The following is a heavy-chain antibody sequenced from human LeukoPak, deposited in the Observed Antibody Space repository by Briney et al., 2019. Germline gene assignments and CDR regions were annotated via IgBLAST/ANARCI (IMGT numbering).Heavy chain of an antibody. CDR2: IKSKTDGGTT. V-gene: IGHV3-15*01. CDR3: TTESLCYYDISGSYKFADY. D-gene: IGHD3-22*01. J-gene: IGHJ4*02. CDR1: GFTFSDAW. Sequence: PGGSLRLSCAASGFTFSDAWMSWVRQAPGKGLEWVGRIKSKTDGGTTDYAAPVKGRFTISRDDSKNTLYLQMNSLKTEDTAVYYCTTESLCYYDISGSYKFADYWGQGTLVTVSS.